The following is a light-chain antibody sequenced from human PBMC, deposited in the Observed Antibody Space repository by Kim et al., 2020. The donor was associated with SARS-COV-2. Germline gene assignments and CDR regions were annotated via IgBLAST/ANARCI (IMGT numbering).Light chain of an antibody. J-gene: IGLJ2*01. CDR1: DIGSKS. V-gene: IGLV3-21*04. CDR2: LEN. CDR3: QVWDSATDHVV. Sequence: SYELTQPPSVSVAPGKTARITCGGDDIGSKSVHWYQQKPGQAPVLVIYLENDRPSGIPERFSGSASGNTATLTVSRVEAGDEADYCCQVWDSATDHVVFGGGTRLTVL.